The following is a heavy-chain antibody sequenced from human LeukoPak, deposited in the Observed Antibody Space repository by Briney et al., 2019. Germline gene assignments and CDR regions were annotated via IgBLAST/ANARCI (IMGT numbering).Heavy chain of an antibody. CDR1: GFTFSSYA. CDR2: ISGSGGST. D-gene: IGHD6-13*01. J-gene: IGHJ5*02. CDR3: AKCRGIAAAGTRDWFDP. Sequence: GGSLRLSCAASGFTFSSYAMSWVRQAPGKGLEWVSAISGSGGSTYYADSVKGRFTISRDNSKNTLYLQMNSLRVEDTAVYYCAKCRGIAAAGTRDWFDPWGQGTLVTVSS. V-gene: IGHV3-23*01.